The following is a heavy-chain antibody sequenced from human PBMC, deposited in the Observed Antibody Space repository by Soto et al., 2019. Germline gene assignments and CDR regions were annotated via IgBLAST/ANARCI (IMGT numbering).Heavy chain of an antibody. CDR3: ARMATFGSLNWFDP. J-gene: IGHJ5*02. CDR2: MNPGSGDT. V-gene: IGHV1-8*01. Sequence: ASVKVSCKASGYSFTNNDVSWVLQATGQGLEWMGWMNPGSGDTGYAQKFQGRVTMTRDISIATAYMELSSLRSDDTAIYYCARMATFGSLNWFDPWGQGTLVTVS. D-gene: IGHD3-16*01. CDR1: GYSFTNND.